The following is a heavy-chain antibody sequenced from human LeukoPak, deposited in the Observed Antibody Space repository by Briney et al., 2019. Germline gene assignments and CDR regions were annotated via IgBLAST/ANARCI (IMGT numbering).Heavy chain of an antibody. CDR2: IYYSGST. Sequence: SETLSLTCTVSGGSISSYYWSWIRQPPGKGLEWIGYIYYSGSTDYNPSLKSRVTISVDTSKNKFSLKLSSVTAADTAVYYCAGGGYSYGYDDDFDYWGQGTLVTVSS. CDR3: AGGGYSYGYDDDFDY. CDR1: GGSISSYY. V-gene: IGHV4-59*01. J-gene: IGHJ4*02. D-gene: IGHD5-18*01.